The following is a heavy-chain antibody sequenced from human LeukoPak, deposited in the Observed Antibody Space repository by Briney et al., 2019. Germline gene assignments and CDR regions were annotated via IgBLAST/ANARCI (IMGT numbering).Heavy chain of an antibody. D-gene: IGHD6-6*01. J-gene: IGHJ3*01. Sequence: ASVKVSCKTSGGTFTSYAITWVRQAPGQGLEWMGWINPNSGGTKFAQRFQGRVSMTRDTSITTAYMDLSRLTSDDTAVYYCARGDRSSSILEDAFDLWGPGTMVSVSS. V-gene: IGHV1-2*02. CDR2: INPNSGGT. CDR1: GGTFTSYA. CDR3: ARGDRSSSILEDAFDL.